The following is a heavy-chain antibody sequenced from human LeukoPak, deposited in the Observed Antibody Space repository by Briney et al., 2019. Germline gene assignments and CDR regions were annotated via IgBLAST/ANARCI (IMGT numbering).Heavy chain of an antibody. Sequence: GGSLRLSCAASGFTFSSYGMHWVRQAPGKGLEWVAFIRYDGSNKYYADSAKGRFTISRDNSKNTLYLQMNSLRAEDTAVYYCAKDRVGAEKYYFDYWGQGTLVTISS. CDR1: GFTFSSYG. V-gene: IGHV3-30*02. D-gene: IGHD1-26*01. CDR2: IRYDGSNK. J-gene: IGHJ4*02. CDR3: AKDRVGAEKYYFDY.